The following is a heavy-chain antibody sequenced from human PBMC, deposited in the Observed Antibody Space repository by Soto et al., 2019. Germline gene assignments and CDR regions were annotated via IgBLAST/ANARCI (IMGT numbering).Heavy chain of an antibody. CDR3: AREYTYGSNFFDC. D-gene: IGHD2-2*02. V-gene: IGHV4-31*03. J-gene: IGHJ4*02. Sequence: QVQLQESGPGLVKPSQTLSLTRTVSGGSISSAAYYWSWIRQHPGKSLEWIGYISHSGSTYYNPSLKSRVIISVDTSKNQFSLSLTSVTAADTAVYYCAREYTYGSNFFDCWGQGALVTVSS. CDR1: GGSISSAAYY. CDR2: ISHSGST.